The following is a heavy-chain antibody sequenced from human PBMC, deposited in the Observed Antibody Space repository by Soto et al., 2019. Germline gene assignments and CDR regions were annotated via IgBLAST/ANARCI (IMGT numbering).Heavy chain of an antibody. CDR2: ISPSGTTT. CDR3: AGGVGKTYVYSLGY. V-gene: IGHV3-74*01. Sequence: EVQVVESGGGLVQPGGSLRLSCAASGFTFNTYWMHWVRQAPGKGLIWVSRISPSGTTTTYADSVKGRFTISRDNAKNTRYWQMCSLRDEDTAVYYCAGGVGKTYVYSLGYWGQGTLVTVSS. D-gene: IGHD3-16*01. CDR1: GFTFNTYW. J-gene: IGHJ4*02.